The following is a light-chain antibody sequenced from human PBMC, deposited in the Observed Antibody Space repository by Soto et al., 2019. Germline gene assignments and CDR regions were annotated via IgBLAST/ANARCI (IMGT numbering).Light chain of an antibody. CDR3: AAWDDILNGWV. CDR1: SSNIGSNS. CDR2: SND. J-gene: IGLJ3*02. Sequence: QSVLTQPPSASGTPGQRVTISCSGGSSNIGSNSVNWYQHLPGMAPKLLTHSNDHRPSGVADRFSGSKSGTSASLAISGLQSEDEADYYCAAWDDILNGWVFGGGTKVTVL. V-gene: IGLV1-44*01.